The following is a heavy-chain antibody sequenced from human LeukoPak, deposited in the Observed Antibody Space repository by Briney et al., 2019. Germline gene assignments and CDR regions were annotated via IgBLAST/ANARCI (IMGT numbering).Heavy chain of an antibody. Sequence: PGGTLRLSCAASGFTFSNHGMNWVRQAPGKGLEWVSGISPSADIKYYADSVKGRFTISRDNSKNTLYLQMNSLRAEDTAVYYCAKAHHGDYFFYFDYWGQGTLVTVSS. CDR1: GFTFSNHG. V-gene: IGHV3-23*01. D-gene: IGHD4-17*01. CDR2: ISPSADIK. J-gene: IGHJ4*02. CDR3: AKAHHGDYFFYFDY.